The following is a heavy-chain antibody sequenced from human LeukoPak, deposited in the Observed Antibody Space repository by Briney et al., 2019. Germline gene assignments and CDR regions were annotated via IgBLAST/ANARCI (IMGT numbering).Heavy chain of an antibody. CDR2: MSGSGGNT. J-gene: IGHJ5*02. V-gene: IGHV3-23*01. CDR1: GFSFSSYA. D-gene: IGHD1-7*01. Sequence: GGSLRLSCAASGFSFSSYAMSWVRQAPGKGLEWVSTMSGSGGNTYYADSVKGRLTISRDNSKNTLHLQMNSLRGQDTAIYYCAKDLGRGNFYGPLGHWGQGTLVTVSS. CDR3: AKDLGRGNFYGPLGH.